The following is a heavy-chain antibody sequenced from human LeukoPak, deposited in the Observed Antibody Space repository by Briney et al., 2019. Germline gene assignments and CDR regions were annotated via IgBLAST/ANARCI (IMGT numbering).Heavy chain of an antibody. CDR3: ARIPHGLSSGWHPFDY. V-gene: IGHV4-4*07. Sequence: PSEALSRTGAVAGASISSYGGGCILQPAVKTLEWIGRIYSSGSTNYNPSLKSRVSMSVDTSKNHISLRLTSVTAADTAVYYCARIPHGLSSGWHPFDYWGQGTLVTVSS. CDR2: IYSSGST. CDR1: GASISSYG. J-gene: IGHJ4*02. D-gene: IGHD6-19*01.